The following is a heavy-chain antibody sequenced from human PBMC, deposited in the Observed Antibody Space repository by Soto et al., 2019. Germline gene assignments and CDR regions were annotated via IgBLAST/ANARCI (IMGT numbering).Heavy chain of an antibody. J-gene: IGHJ4*02. V-gene: IGHV3-21*01. D-gene: IGHD3-9*01. Sequence: PGGSLRLSCAASGFTFSSYSMNWVRQAPGKGLEWVSSISSSSSYIYYADSVKGRFTISRDNAKNSLYLQMNSLRAEDTAVYYCARGSPDFDWLLDFDYWGQGTLVTVSS. CDR2: ISSSSSYI. CDR1: GFTFSSYS. CDR3: ARGSPDFDWLLDFDY.